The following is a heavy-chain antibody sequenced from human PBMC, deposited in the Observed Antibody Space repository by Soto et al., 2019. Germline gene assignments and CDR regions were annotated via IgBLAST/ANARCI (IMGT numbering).Heavy chain of an antibody. J-gene: IGHJ2*01. V-gene: IGHV4-31*03. CDR3: ARDLIMIFGVVTPLDR. Sequence: QVQLQESGPGLMKPSQTLSLTCNISGGSISSGGYYWSWIRPHQGKGLEGIGHTYYSASAYYNPSRMSRVTIAVDAYKNDFCLKLSSVTAADTAVYYCARDLIMIFGVVTPLDRWGRGSLGTVSS. CDR2: TYYSASA. D-gene: IGHD3-3*01. CDR1: GGSISSGGYY.